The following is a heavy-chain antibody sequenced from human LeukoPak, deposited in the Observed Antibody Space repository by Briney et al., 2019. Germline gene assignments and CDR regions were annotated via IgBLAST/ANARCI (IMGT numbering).Heavy chain of an antibody. Sequence: GGSLRLSCAASGFTFRNASMSWVRQAPGKGLEWVGRIKSKTDGGTTDYAAPVKGRFTISRDDSKNTLYLQMSGLTTEDTAVYFCAHRDTAVVRVDYWGQGTLVTVSS. D-gene: IGHD5-18*01. J-gene: IGHJ4*02. CDR1: GFTFRNAS. CDR3: AHRDTAVVRVDY. V-gene: IGHV3-15*01. CDR2: IKSKTDGGTT.